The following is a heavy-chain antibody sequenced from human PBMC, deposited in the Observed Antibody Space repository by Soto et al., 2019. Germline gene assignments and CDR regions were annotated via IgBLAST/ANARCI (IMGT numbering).Heavy chain of an antibody. CDR1: GFSFNSYG. V-gene: IGHV3-30*18. CDR2: ISNDGSNE. Sequence: QVHLMESGGGVVQPGRSLRLSCAASGFSFNSYGMHWVRQAPGKGLEWVGLISNDGSNEHYADSLKGRFTISRDNYRNIVYLQMNNLRREDTAMYYCAKAVNTFGYHSDYWGQGTLVTVSS. J-gene: IGHJ4*02. CDR3: AKAVNTFGYHSDY. D-gene: IGHD3-16*01.